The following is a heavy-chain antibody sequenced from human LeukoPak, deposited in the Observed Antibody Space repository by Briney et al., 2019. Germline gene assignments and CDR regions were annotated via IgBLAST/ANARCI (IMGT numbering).Heavy chain of an antibody. CDR3: ARDSYHYDSSSYLGLFDY. J-gene: IGHJ4*02. CDR1: GFTVSSNY. Sequence: GGSLRLSCAASGFTVSSNYLSWERQAPAQGLQRVSIIYSGGSTYYADSVKGRFTISRDDAKNSLYLQMNSLRAEDTAVYYCARDSYHYDSSSYLGLFDYWGQGTLVTVSS. V-gene: IGHV3-53*01. CDR2: IYSGGST. D-gene: IGHD3-22*01.